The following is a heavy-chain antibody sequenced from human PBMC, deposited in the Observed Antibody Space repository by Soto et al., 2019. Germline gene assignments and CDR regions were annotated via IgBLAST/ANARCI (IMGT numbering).Heavy chain of an antibody. V-gene: IGHV1-18*01. Sequence: QVPLVQSGAEVKKPGASVKVSCKASGYTFTSYGISWVRQAPGQGLEWMGWISAYNGNTNYAQKLQGRVTMTTDTSTSTAYMELRSLRSDDTCVYYCARDPNHLPSGHAFDIWGQGTMVTVSS. CDR1: GYTFTSYG. J-gene: IGHJ3*02. CDR2: ISAYNGNT. CDR3: ARDPNHLPSGHAFDI. D-gene: IGHD7-27*01.